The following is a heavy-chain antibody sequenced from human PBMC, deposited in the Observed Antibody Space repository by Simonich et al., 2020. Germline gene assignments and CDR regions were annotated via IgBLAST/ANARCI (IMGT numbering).Heavy chain of an antibody. CDR1: GFTFSSYA. D-gene: IGHD6-6*01. CDR2: ISYDGSNK. CDR3: ARDLGSSYYFDY. Sequence: GGGVVQPGRSLRLSCAASGFTFSSYAMHWVLQAPGKGREWVAVISYDGSNKYYADSVKGRFTISRDNSKNTLYLQMNSLRAEDTAVYYCARDLGSSYYFDYWGQGTLVTVSS. J-gene: IGHJ4*02. V-gene: IGHV3-30*07.